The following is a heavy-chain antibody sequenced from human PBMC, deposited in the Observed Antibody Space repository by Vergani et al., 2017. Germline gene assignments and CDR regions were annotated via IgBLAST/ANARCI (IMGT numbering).Heavy chain of an antibody. J-gene: IGHJ4*02. CDR1: GFTLSNYD. V-gene: IGHV3-30*02. D-gene: IGHD3-16*01. CDR2: IQFDGSNQ. CDR3: AKHFRGWGIDY. Sequence: QVQLVESGGGVVQRGGSPRLSCATSGFTLSNYDMQWIRQGPGKGLEFVAFIQFDGSNQYYADSVEGRFTLSRDFSKNTLYLQMNSLRTDDTATYYCAKHFRGWGIDYWGQGTQVIVSS.